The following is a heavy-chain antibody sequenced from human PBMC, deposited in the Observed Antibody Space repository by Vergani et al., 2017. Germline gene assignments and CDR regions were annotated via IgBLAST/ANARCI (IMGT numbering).Heavy chain of an antibody. CDR1: GFTVSSNY. CDR3: ARGTVTVLFDY. V-gene: IGHV3-53*02. CDR2: IYSGGSI. Sequence: EVQLVETGGGLIQPGGSLRLSCAASGFTVSSNYMSWVRQAPGKGLEWVSVIYSGGSIYYADSVKGRFTISRDNSKNTLYLQMNSLRAEDTAVYYCARGTVTVLFDYWGQGTLVTVSS. J-gene: IGHJ4*02. D-gene: IGHD4-17*01.